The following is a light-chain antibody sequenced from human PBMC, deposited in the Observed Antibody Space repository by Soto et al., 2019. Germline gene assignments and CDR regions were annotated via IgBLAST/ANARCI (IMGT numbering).Light chain of an antibody. V-gene: IGLV1-51*01. Sequence: QSVLTQPPSVSAGPGQKVTISCSGSSSNIGGNSVSWYQQLPGTAPKLLIYDDDKRPSGIPDRFSGSKSGTSATLGITGFQTGDEADYYCGSWDSSLSAYVFATGTKVTVL. CDR1: SSNIGGNS. CDR3: GSWDSSLSAYV. J-gene: IGLJ1*01. CDR2: DDD.